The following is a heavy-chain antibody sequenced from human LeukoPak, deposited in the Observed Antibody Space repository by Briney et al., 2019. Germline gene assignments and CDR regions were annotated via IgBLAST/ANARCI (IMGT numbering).Heavy chain of an antibody. V-gene: IGHV1-18*03. CDR3: ARGGSYHWGSYPPYYFDY. CDR1: GYTFTNYG. CDR2: ISVYNGNT. D-gene: IGHD3-16*02. J-gene: IGHJ4*02. Sequence: TVKVSCKADGYTFTNYGISWVRQAPGQGLEWMGWISVYNGNTNYTQKFQGRVTMTTDTSTSTAYMELRSLRSDGMAMYYCARGGSYHWGSYPPYYFDYWGQGTLVTVSS.